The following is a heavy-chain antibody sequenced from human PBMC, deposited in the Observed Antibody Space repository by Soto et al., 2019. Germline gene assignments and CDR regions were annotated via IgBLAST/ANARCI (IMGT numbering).Heavy chain of an antibody. D-gene: IGHD5-18*01. CDR1: GGSFSGYY. J-gene: IGHJ4*02. CDR3: APGGYSYGFRY. CDR2: INHSGST. Sequence: QVQLQQWGAGLLKPSETLSLTCAVYGGSFSGYYWSWIRQPPGKGLEWIGEINHSGSTNYNPSLKSRVTISVDTSKNQFSLKLSSVTAADTAVYYCAPGGYSYGFRYWGQGTLVTVSS. V-gene: IGHV4-34*01.